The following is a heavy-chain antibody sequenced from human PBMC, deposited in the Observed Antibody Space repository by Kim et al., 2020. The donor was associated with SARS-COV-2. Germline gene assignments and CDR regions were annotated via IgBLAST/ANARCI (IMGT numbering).Heavy chain of an antibody. J-gene: IGHJ6*02. CDR3: ARDPLGSTASSYYYAMDV. CDR1: RFTFSNYG. D-gene: IGHD1-26*01. Sequence: GGSLRLSCAASRFTFSNYGMHWVRQAPGKGLEWVAVIWFDGSNKYYADSVKGRFTISRDNSKNTLYLQMNSLKAEDTAVYYCARDPLGSTASSYYYAMDVWGQGTTVTVSS. V-gene: IGHV3-33*08. CDR2: IWFDGSNK.